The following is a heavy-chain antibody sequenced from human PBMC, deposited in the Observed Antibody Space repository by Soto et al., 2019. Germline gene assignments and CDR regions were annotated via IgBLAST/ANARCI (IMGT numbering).Heavy chain of an antibody. Sequence: GGSLRLSCVASDFTFSNYEMNWVRQAPGKGLEWVSYINSGGTIIYYTDSVKGRFTISRDNAKKSLFLQMNSLRAEDTAVYYCVRFGGAAAGPGDYWGQGSLVTVSS. CDR2: INSGGTII. J-gene: IGHJ4*02. CDR1: DFTFSNYE. D-gene: IGHD6-13*01. V-gene: IGHV3-48*03. CDR3: VRFGGAAAGPGDY.